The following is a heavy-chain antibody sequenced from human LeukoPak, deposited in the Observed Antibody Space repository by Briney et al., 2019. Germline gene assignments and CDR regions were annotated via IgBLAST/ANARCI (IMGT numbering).Heavy chain of an antibody. D-gene: IGHD6-6*01. CDR3: ARSANPGVHDFDP. V-gene: IGHV3-48*02. J-gene: IGHJ5*02. CDR1: GFTLSSYA. CDR2: ISSSSKI. Sequence: RPGGSLRLSCAASGFTLSSYAMAWVRQTPGKGLEWLSYISSSSKINYADSVKGRFTISRDNAKNSLYLQMNSLRDEDTAVYYCARSANPGVHDFDPWGQGTLVTVSS.